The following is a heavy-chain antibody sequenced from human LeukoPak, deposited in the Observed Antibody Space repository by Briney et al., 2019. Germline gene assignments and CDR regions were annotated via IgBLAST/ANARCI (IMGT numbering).Heavy chain of an antibody. CDR1: GGSISSYY. CDR2: IYYSGST. J-gene: IGHJ4*02. V-gene: IGHV4-59*08. D-gene: IGHD5-18*01. Sequence: PSETLSLTCTVSGGSISSYYWSWIRQPPGKGLEWIGYIYYSGSTYYNPSLKSRVTISVDTSKNQFSLKLSSVTAADTAVYYCARALRGYSYGPPPAFDYWGQGTLVTVSS. CDR3: ARALRGYSYGPPPAFDY.